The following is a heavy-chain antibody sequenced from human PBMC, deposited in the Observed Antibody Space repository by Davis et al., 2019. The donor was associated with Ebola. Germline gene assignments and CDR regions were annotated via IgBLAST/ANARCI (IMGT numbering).Heavy chain of an antibody. CDR1: GFTFSSYS. V-gene: IGHV3-21*01. Sequence: GESLKISCAASGFTFSSYSMNWVRQAPGKGLEWVSSISSSSSYIYYADSVKGRFTISRDNAKNSLYLQMNSLRAEDTAVYYCARDPSYSGSFDYYYYYYMDVWGKGTTVTVSS. CDR3: ARDPSYSGSFDYYYYYYMDV. CDR2: ISSSSSYI. J-gene: IGHJ6*03. D-gene: IGHD1-26*01.